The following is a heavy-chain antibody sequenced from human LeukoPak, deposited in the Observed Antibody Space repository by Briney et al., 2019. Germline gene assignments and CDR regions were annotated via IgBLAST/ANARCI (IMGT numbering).Heavy chain of an antibody. CDR3: ASQGRDTIFGVVRGGHFDY. V-gene: IGHV4-39*07. J-gene: IGHJ4*02. CDR2: VYYSGNT. Sequence: SETLSLTCIVSGGSISSSTYYWGWIRQPPGKGLEWIGTVYYSGNTYYNPSLKSRVTISVDTSKNQFSLKLSSVTAADSAVYYCASQGRDTIFGVVRGGHFDYWGQGTLVTVSS. CDR1: GGSISSSTYY. D-gene: IGHD3-3*01.